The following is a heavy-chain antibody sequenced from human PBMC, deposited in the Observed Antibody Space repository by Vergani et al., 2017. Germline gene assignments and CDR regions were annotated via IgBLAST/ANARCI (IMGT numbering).Heavy chain of an antibody. Sequence: EVRLLESGGGLVQPGGSLRLSCAASGFTFSSYAMSWVRQAPGKGLEWVSAISGSGGSTYYADSVKGRFTISRDNSKNTLYLQMNSLRAEDTAVYYCAKDRRWLQFGVEQYYFDYWGQGTLVTVSS. J-gene: IGHJ4*02. V-gene: IGHV3-23*01. D-gene: IGHD5-24*01. CDR1: GFTFSSYA. CDR3: AKDRRWLQFGVEQYYFDY. CDR2: ISGSGGST.